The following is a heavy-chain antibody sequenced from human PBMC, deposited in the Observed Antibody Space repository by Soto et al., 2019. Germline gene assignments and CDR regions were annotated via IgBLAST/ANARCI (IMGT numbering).Heavy chain of an antibody. Sequence: QITLKESGPTLVKPTQTLTLTCTFSGFSLNTSGVGVGWIRQPPGKALEWLALIYWDDDKRYSPSLKSRLTITKDTSKNQVVLTMTNMDPVDTATYYCAHSWGIFGVVIPTLDYYSGMDVWGQGTTVTVSS. V-gene: IGHV2-5*02. CDR3: AHSWGIFGVVIPTLDYYSGMDV. D-gene: IGHD3-3*01. J-gene: IGHJ6*02. CDR1: GFSLNTSGVG. CDR2: IYWDDDK.